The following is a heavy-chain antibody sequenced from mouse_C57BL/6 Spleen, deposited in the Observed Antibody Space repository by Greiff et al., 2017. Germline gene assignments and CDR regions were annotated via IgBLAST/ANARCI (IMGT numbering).Heavy chain of an antibody. CDR1: GFTFSSYA. CDR2: ISDGGSYT. V-gene: IGHV5-4*03. CDR3: ARGIKVVATGWYFDV. Sequence: EVKLMESGGGLVKPGGSLKLSCAASGFTFSSYAMSWVRQTPEQRLEWVATISDGGSYTYYPDNVQGRFTIARDNAKNHLYLHMSHLKSEDTAMYYCARGIKVVATGWYFDVWGTGTTVTVSS. D-gene: IGHD1-1*01. J-gene: IGHJ1*03.